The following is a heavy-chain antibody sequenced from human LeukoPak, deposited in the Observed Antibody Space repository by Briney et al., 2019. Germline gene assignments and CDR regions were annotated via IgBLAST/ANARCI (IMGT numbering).Heavy chain of an antibody. V-gene: IGHV1-69*04. CDR3: AGYSLTGSYYYYGMDV. CDR2: IISILGIA. D-gene: IGHD3-16*02. Sequence: SSVKVSCMASVGCFSRYAISLVRLAPGRWIEWVGVIISILGIANYAQKFQGRVTITAHKSTSTAYMELSRLRSEDRAVHYCAGYSLTGSYYYYGMDVWGEGTTVTVSS. CDR1: VGCFSRYA. J-gene: IGHJ6*04.